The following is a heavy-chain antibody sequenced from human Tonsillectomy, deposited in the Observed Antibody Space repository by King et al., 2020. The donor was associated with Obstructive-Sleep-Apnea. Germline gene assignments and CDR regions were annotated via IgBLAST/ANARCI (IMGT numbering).Heavy chain of an antibody. V-gene: IGHV4-59*08. CDR3: ARHKDYDTPFDY. D-gene: IGHD3-22*01. CDR1: GGSISSYY. J-gene: IGHJ4*02. Sequence: QLQESGPGLVKPSETLSLTCTVSGGSISSYYWSWIRQPPGKGLEWIGYIYYSGSTNYNPSLKSRVTISVDTSKNQFSLKLSSVTAADTAVYYCARHKDYDTPFDYWGQGTLVTVSS. CDR2: IYYSGST.